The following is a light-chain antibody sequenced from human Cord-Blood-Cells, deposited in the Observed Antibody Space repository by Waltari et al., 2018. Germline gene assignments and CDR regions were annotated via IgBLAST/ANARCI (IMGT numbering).Light chain of an antibody. CDR2: DVS. CDR1: SSDVGGYNY. Sequence: QSALTQPASVSGSPGQSITISCTGTSSDVGGYNYVLWYQQHPGKAPKLMCYDVSNRPSGVSDRFSGSKSGNTASLTISGLQAEDEADYYCSSYTSSSTVVFGGGTKLTVL. J-gene: IGLJ2*01. CDR3: SSYTSSSTVV. V-gene: IGLV2-14*01.